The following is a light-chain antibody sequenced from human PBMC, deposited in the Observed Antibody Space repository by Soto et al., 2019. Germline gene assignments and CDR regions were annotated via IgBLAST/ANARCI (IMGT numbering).Light chain of an antibody. CDR3: SSYTTSTTRII. CDR1: SSDAGGYNH. J-gene: IGLJ2*01. V-gene: IGLV2-14*01. CDR2: EVS. Sequence: QSVLTQPASVSGSPGQSITISCTGSSSDAGGYNHVSWYQQHPGKAPKLMIYEVSNRPSGVSNRFSGSKSGNTASLTISGLQAEDEADYYCSSYTTSTTRIIFGGGTKVTVL.